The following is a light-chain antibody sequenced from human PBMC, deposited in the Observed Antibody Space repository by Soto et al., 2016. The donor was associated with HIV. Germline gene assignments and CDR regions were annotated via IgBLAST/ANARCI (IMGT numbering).Light chain of an antibody. CDR3: QNIPVAPLT. Sequence: DIQMTQSPSSLSASVGDSVTITCRASQGITNYLAWYQQKPGKIPKLLIHAASTLESGVPSRFRGRGYGTDFTLTITDLQPEDVATYYCQNIPVAPLTFGGGPGGDQT. CDR1: QGITNY. CDR2: AAS. J-gene: IGKJ4*01. V-gene: IGKV1-27*01.